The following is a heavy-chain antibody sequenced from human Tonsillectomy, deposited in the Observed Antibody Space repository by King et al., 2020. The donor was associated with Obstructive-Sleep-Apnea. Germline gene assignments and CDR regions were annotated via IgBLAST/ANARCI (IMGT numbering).Heavy chain of an antibody. CDR1: GFTFSTYG. J-gene: IGHJ4*02. V-gene: IGHV3-30*18. CDR3: AKDQSEVVHPRAMDY. D-gene: IGHD2-2*01. CDR2: ISHHVSNK. Sequence: VQLVESGGGVVQPGRSLRLSCAASGFTFSTYGMHWVRQAPGKGLEWVAGISHHVSNKYYADPVKGRFTISRDNSKNTLYLQMNSLRADDTAVYYCAKDQSEVVHPRAMDYWGQGTLVTVSS.